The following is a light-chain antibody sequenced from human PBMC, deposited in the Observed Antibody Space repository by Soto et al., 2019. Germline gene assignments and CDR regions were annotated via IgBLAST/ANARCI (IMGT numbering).Light chain of an antibody. CDR2: GAS. Sequence: EIVLTQSPGTLSLSPGERATLSCRASQSVRNSYLAWYQQKPGQAPRLLMSGASSRSTGIPDRFSGNGSGTDFTLTISRLEPEDFAVYYCQQRSNWPPITFGQGTRLEIK. V-gene: IGKV3D-20*02. CDR3: QQRSNWPPIT. J-gene: IGKJ5*01. CDR1: QSVRNSY.